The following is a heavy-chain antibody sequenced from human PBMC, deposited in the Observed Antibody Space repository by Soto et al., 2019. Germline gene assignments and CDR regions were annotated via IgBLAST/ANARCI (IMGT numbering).Heavy chain of an antibody. CDR2: ISGSGGST. V-gene: IGHV3-23*01. D-gene: IGHD3-3*01. CDR3: AKDSQNDFWSGYYPYYYYGMDV. CDR1: GFTFSSYA. Sequence: GGSLRLSCAASGFTFSSYAMSWVRQAPGKGLEWVSAISGSGGSTYYADSVKGRFTISRDNSKNTLYLQMNSLRAEDTAVYYCAKDSQNDFWSGYYPYYYYGMDVWGQGTTVTVSS. J-gene: IGHJ6*02.